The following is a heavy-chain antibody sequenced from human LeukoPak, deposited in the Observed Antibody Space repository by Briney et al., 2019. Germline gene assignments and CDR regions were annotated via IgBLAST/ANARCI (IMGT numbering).Heavy chain of an antibody. J-gene: IGHJ6*02. V-gene: IGHV3-64*01. CDR2: ISGNGGST. CDR3: AREMYSSSWYSYYYGMDV. CDR1: GFTFSSYA. D-gene: IGHD6-13*01. Sequence: PGGSLRLSCAASGFTFSSYAMHWVRQAPGKGLEYVSAISGNGGSTYYANSVKGRFTISRDNSKNTLYLQMGSLRAEDMAVYYCAREMYSSSWYSYYYGMDVWGQGTTVTVSS.